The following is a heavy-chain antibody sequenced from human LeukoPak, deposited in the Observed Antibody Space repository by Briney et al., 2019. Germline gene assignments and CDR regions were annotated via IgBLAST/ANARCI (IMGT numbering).Heavy chain of an antibody. D-gene: IGHD3-10*01. Sequence: GGSLRLSCAASGFTFSRYGMHWVRQAPGKGLEWVAVIWYDGSNKYYADSVKGRFTISRDNSKNTLYLQMNSLRAEDTAVYYCAKGNYYGSGSYYPTYYFDYWGQGTLVTVSS. CDR2: IWYDGSNK. CDR3: AKGNYYGSGSYYPTYYFDY. CDR1: GFTFSRYG. V-gene: IGHV3-33*06. J-gene: IGHJ4*02.